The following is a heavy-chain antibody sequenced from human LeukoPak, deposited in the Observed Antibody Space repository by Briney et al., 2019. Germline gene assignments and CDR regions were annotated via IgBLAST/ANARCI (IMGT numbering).Heavy chain of an antibody. D-gene: IGHD3-16*01. CDR1: GFSLSTSGMC. CDR2: IDWDDDK. V-gene: IGHV2-70*20. J-gene: IGHJ4*02. Sequence: SGPALVKPTQTLTLTCTFSGFSLSTSGMCVSWVRQPPGKALEWLALIDWDDDKYYSTSLKTRLTISKDTSKNQVVLTMTNMDPVNTATYYCARVNAFEYYFDYWGQGTLVTVSS. CDR3: ARVNAFEYYFDY.